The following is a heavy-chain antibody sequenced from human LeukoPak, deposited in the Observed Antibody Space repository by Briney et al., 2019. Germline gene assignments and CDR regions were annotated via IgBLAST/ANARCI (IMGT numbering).Heavy chain of an antibody. CDR3: ARGIGPYRYGPYYYWMDV. Sequence: SVKVSCKASGGTFSIYAISCVRQAPGQALECMGGIIPIFCTAHYAQKFQGRLTFTTDESTSTAYMELSSLRSEDTAVYYCARGIGPYRYGPYYYWMDVWGKGTTVTVSS. CDR1: GGTFSIYA. CDR2: IIPIFCTA. V-gene: IGHV1-69*05. D-gene: IGHD5-18*01. J-gene: IGHJ6*04.